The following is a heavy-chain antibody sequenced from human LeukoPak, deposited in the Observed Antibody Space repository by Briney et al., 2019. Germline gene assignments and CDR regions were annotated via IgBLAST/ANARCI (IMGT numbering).Heavy chain of an antibody. CDR2: IYYSGST. CDR3: ARHGGSCSSTSCYGNWFDP. V-gene: IGHV4-39*01. CDR1: GGSISSSSYY. J-gene: IGHJ5*02. Sequence: SETLSLTXTVSGGSISSSSYYWGWIRQPPGKGLEWIESIYYSGSTYYNPSLKSRVTISVDTSKNQFSLKLSSVTAADTAVYYCARHGGSCSSTSCYGNWFDPWGQGTLVTVSS. D-gene: IGHD2-2*01.